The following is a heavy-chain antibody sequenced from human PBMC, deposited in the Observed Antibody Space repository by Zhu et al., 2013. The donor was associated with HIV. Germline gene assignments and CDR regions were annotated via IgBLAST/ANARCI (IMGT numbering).Heavy chain of an antibody. V-gene: IGHV1-69*06. CDR2: IIPIFGTA. J-gene: IGHJ6*04. CDR1: GGTFSSYA. CDR3: ARGDIVVVVAAEDYYYYGMDV. Sequence: QVQLVQSGAEVKKPGSSVKVSCKASGGTFSSYAISWVRQAPGQGLEWMGGIIPIFGTANYAQKFQGRVTITADKSTSTAYMELSSLRSEDTAVYYCARGDIVVVVAAEDYYYYGMDVWGQRDHGSPSPQ. D-gene: IGHD2-15*01.